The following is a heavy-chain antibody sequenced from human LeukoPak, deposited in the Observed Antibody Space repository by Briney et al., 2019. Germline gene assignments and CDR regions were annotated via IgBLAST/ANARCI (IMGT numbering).Heavy chain of an antibody. V-gene: IGHV1-46*03. Sequence: ASVKVSCKASGYTFTSYYMHWVRQAPGQGLEWMGIINPSGGSTSYAQKFQGRVTMTRDTSKSTVYMELRSLRSEDTAVYYCARGCYDILTGYCFDYWGQGTLVTVSS. CDR3: ARGCYDILTGYCFDY. D-gene: IGHD3-9*01. CDR2: INPSGGST. J-gene: IGHJ4*02. CDR1: GYTFTSYY.